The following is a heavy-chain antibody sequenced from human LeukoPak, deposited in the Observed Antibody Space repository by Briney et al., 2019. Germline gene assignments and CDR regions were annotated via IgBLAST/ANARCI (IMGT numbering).Heavy chain of an antibody. D-gene: IGHD3-9*01. CDR3: AKGGGFDWLNYYYMDV. CDR1: GYTFTNYG. CDR2: ISAYNGHT. V-gene: IGHV1-18*01. Sequence: ASVKVSCKASGYTFTNYGISWVRQAPGQGLEWMGWISAYNGHTIYAQKLQGRVTMTTDTSTSTVYMELRSLRSDDTAVYYCAKGGGFDWLNYYYMDVWGKGTTVIISS. J-gene: IGHJ6*03.